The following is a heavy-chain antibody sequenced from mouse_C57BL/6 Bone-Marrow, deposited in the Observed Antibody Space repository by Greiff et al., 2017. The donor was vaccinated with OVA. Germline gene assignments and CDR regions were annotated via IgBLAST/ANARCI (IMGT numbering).Heavy chain of an antibody. CDR3: ARPSHYYAMDD. CDR2: IDPSDSYT. J-gene: IGHJ4*01. V-gene: IGHV1-69*01. CDR1: GYTFTSYW. Sequence: VQLQQPGAELVMPGASVKLSCKASGYTFTSYWMHWVKQRPGQGLEWIGEIDPSDSYTNYNQKFKGKSTLTVDKSSSTAYMQISSLTSEDSAVYYCARPSHYYAMDDWGQGTSVTVSS.